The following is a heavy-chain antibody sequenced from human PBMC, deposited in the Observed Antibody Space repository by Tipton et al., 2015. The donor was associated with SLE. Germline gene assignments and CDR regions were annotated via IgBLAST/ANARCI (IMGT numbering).Heavy chain of an antibody. D-gene: IGHD1-26*01. CDR2: IWYDGSNK. Sequence: SLRLSCAASGFTFSTYGMHWVRQAPGKGLEWVAVIWYDGSNKYYADSVKGRFTISRDNSKNTLYLQMNSLRAEDTAVYYCARDLVGRDSYFDLWGRGTLVTVSS. J-gene: IGHJ2*01. CDR1: GFTFSTYG. CDR3: ARDLVGRDSYFDL. V-gene: IGHV3-33*01.